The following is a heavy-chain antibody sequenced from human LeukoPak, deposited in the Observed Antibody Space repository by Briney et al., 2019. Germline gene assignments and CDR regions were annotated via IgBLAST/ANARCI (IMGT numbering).Heavy chain of an antibody. CDR2: IHPDGIEK. CDR3: SRGDDFSGDS. D-gene: IGHD2-21*02. V-gene: IGHV3-7*04. Sequence: PGGSLRLSCAASGFTFSSYSMNWVRQAPGKGLEWVANIHPDGIEKYHVDSVKGRFTIFRDNARNLLYLQMSSLRADDTAVYYCSRGDDFSGDSWGQGTLVTVSS. J-gene: IGHJ5*01. CDR1: GFTFSSYS.